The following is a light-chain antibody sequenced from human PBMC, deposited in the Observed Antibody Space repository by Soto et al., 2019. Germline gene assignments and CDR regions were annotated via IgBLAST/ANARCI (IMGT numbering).Light chain of an antibody. CDR3: VSYTSSSTLYV. Sequence: QSVLTQPASVSGSPGQSITISCTGTSSDVGGSNSVSWYQQHSGKAPTLIIYEVRHRPSGVSNRFSGSKSGNTASLTISGLQAEDEADYYCVSYTSSSTLYVFGTGTQLTVL. V-gene: IGLV2-14*01. CDR1: SSDVGGSNS. J-gene: IGLJ1*01. CDR2: EVR.